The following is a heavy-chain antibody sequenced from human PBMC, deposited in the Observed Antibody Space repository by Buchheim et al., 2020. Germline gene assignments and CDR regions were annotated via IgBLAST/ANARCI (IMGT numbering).Heavy chain of an antibody. CDR2: IKPDGSDK. D-gene: IGHD5-24*01. V-gene: IGHV3-7*01. Sequence: EVQLVESGGGLVQPGGSLRLSCAASGFTFSSHWMTWVRQAPGKGLEWVANIKPDGSDKYYVDSVEGRFTISRDNAKNSLFLQMNSLRADDTAVYYCARRMVGMPTRTMDVWGKGTT. CDR1: GFTFSSHW. J-gene: IGHJ6*04. CDR3: ARRMVGMPTRTMDV.